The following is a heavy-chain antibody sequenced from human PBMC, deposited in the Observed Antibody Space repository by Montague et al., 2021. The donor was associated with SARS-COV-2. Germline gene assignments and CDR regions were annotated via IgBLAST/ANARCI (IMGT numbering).Heavy chain of an antibody. D-gene: IGHD4-17*01. V-gene: IGHV4-34*01. CDR2: MNNSGST. CDR3: ASGRTVTTFYYYYYYGLDV. J-gene: IGHJ6*02. Sequence: SETLSLTCAVYGGSFSGYYCCWICQPPGPGLEQNGEMNNSGSTNSXPSLTSRVPLSVDMSTNQFSLKLSPVTAADTAVYYCASGRTVTTFYYYYYYGLDVWGQGTTVTVSS. CDR1: GGSFSGYY.